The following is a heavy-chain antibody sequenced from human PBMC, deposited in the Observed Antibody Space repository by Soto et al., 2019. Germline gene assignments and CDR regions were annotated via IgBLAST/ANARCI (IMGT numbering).Heavy chain of an antibody. Sequence: GGSLSLSCAASGFTFSNAWMNWVRQAPGKGLEWVGRIKSKTDGGTTDYAAPVKGRFTISRDDSKNTLYLQMNSLKTEDTAVYYCTTHYYDSSGYYVLFGYYYYGMDVWGQGTTVTVSS. CDR2: IKSKTDGGTT. J-gene: IGHJ6*02. D-gene: IGHD3-22*01. V-gene: IGHV3-15*07. CDR3: TTHYYDSSGYYVLFGYYYYGMDV. CDR1: GFTFSNAW.